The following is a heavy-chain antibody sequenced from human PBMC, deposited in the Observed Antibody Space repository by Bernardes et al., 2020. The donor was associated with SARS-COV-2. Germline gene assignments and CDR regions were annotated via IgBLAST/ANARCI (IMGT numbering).Heavy chain of an antibody. CDR1: GFTFSDYY. CDR3: ARDEAAAGSGEDC. J-gene: IGHJ4*02. D-gene: IGHD6-13*01. CDR2: ISSSGTTI. V-gene: IGHV3-11*01. Sequence: GGSLRLSFSASGFTFSDYYMSWIRQAPGKGLEWVSYISSSGTTIYYADSVKGRFTISRDNAKNSLYLQMNSLRAEDTAVYYCARDEAAAGSGEDCWGQGTLVTVSS.